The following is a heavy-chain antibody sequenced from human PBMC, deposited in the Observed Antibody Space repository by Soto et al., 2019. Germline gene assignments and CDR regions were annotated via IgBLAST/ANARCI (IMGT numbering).Heavy chain of an antibody. V-gene: IGHV3-33*01. CDR2: IWYDGNTK. Sequence: QIQLVESGGGVVQPGRPLRLSCAASGFTFNSYGFNWVRQAPGKGLEWVAVIWYDGNTKYYADSVKGRFTISRDNLKNTLYLQMNSLTAEDTAVYYCARPLVAPVAGPYYYGMDVWGQGTTVTVSS. J-gene: IGHJ6*02. CDR1: GFTFNSYG. D-gene: IGHD6-19*01. CDR3: ARPLVAPVAGPYYYGMDV.